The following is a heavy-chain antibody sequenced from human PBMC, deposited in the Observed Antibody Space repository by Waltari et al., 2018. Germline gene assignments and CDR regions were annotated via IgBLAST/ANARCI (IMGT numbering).Heavy chain of an antibody. CDR1: GFTFSDYA. CDR2: ITYDGSNK. CDR3: ARERRGYYAEY. J-gene: IGHJ4*02. Sequence: QVQLAESGGGVVQPGGSLRLSCAASGFTFSDYAMHWVRQAQGKGLEWVTLITYDGSNKYYADSGKGRVTISRDDSKNTLQWQMNSLRDEDTAIYYCARERRGYYAEYWGQGTLVTVSS. V-gene: IGHV3-30*02.